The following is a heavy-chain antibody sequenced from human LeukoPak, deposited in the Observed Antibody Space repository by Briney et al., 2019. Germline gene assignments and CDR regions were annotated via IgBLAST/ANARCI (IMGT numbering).Heavy chain of an antibody. J-gene: IGHJ4*02. Sequence: GESLKISCKGSGYSFTSYWIGWVRPVPGKGLEGMGIIYPGDSDTRYSPSFQGQVTISADKSISTAYLQWSSLKASDTAMYYCARLESLGAAAGPEDYWGQGTLVTVSS. CDR3: ARLESLGAAAGPEDY. D-gene: IGHD6-13*01. CDR1: GYSFTSYW. V-gene: IGHV5-51*01. CDR2: IYPGDSDT.